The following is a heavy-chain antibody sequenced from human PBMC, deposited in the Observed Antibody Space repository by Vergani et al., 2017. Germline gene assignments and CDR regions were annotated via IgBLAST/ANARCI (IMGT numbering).Heavy chain of an antibody. J-gene: IGHJ5*02. CDR1: GDSISSGYY. Sequence: QVQLQESGPGLVKPSETLSLTCTVSGDSISSGYYWVWIRQPPGKELEWIGSIHHSGRTYYNTSLKSRVTMLVDTCKNQFSLNVNSVTAADAAGYYCARERGTVVLITSGWFDPWGQGTLVAVSS. CDR2: IHHSGRT. D-gene: IGHD3-22*01. V-gene: IGHV4-38-2*02. CDR3: ARERGTVVLITSGWFDP.